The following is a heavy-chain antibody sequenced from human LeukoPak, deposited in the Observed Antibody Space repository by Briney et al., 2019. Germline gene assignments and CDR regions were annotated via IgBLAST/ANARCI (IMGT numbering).Heavy chain of an antibody. CDR2: INHSGST. D-gene: IGHD6-19*01. Sequence: PSETLSLTCAVYGGSFSGYYWSWIRQPPGKGLEWIGEINHSGSTNYNPSLKSRVTISVDTSKNQFSLKLSSVTAADTAVYYCARHFRSGWYYFDYWGQGTLVTVSS. J-gene: IGHJ4*02. CDR3: ARHFRSGWYYFDY. CDR1: GGSFSGYY. V-gene: IGHV4-34*01.